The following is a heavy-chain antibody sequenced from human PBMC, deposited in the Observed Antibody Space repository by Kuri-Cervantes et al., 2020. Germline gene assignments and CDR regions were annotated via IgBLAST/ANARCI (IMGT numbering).Heavy chain of an antibody. CDR3: ARGPRYFDY. J-gene: IGHJ4*02. Sequence: GGSPKIPCAASGFTFDDYAMHWVPKGPGKGLEWVANIKQDGSEKYYVDSVRGRFTISRDNAKNSLYLQMNSLSAEDTAVYYCARGPRYFDYWGQGTLVTVSS. CDR2: IKQDGSEK. CDR1: GFTFDDYA. V-gene: IGHV3-7*01.